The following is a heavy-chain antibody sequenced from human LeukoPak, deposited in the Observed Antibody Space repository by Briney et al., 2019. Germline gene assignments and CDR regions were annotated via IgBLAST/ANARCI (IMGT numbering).Heavy chain of an antibody. CDR3: ARGGRELELTTDIDY. V-gene: IGHV4-59*12. CDR1: GGSISSYY. Sequence: SETLSLTCTVSGGSISSYYWSWIRQPPGKQLEWIGHIYYSGSTNYNPSLKSRVTISVDTSKNQFSLKLSSVTAADTAVYYCARGGRELELTTDIDYWGQGTLVTVSS. J-gene: IGHJ4*02. D-gene: IGHD1-7*01. CDR2: IYYSGST.